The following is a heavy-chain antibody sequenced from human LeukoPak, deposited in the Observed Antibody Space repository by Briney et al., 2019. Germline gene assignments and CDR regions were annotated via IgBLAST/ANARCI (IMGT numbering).Heavy chain of an antibody. CDR1: GGSISSYY. V-gene: IGHV4-59*01. D-gene: IGHD4-17*01. J-gene: IGHJ2*01. CDR2: IYHSGST. Sequence: SETLSLTCTVSGGSISSYYWSWIRQPPGKGLEWIGYIYHSGSTNYNPSLKSRVIISVDTSKNQFSLRLSSVTAADRATYYCAREKESIDYGDSRISWYFDLWGRGTLVTVSS. CDR3: AREKESIDYGDSRISWYFDL.